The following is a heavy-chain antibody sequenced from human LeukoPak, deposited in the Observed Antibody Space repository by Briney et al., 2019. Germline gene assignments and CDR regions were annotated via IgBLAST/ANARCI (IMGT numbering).Heavy chain of an antibody. D-gene: IGHD3-22*01. Sequence: GGSLRLSCAASGFSFRSCGMHWVRQAPGKGLEWVAFIRYDGSNKYYADSVKGRFTISRDNSKNTLYLQMNSLRAEDTAVYYCARDFHVRNYDIGGYSYWGQGTLVTVSS. CDR1: GFSFRSCG. V-gene: IGHV3-30*02. CDR2: IRYDGSNK. J-gene: IGHJ4*02. CDR3: ARDFHVRNYDIGGYSY.